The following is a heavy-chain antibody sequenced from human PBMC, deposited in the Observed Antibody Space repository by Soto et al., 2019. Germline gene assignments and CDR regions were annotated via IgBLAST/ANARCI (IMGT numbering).Heavy chain of an antibody. J-gene: IGHJ5*02. CDR3: ARPHGGSSGWDNWFDP. CDR1: GGSISSYY. CDR2: IYYSGST. D-gene: IGHD6-25*01. V-gene: IGHV4-59*01. Sequence: SETLSLTCTVSGGSISSYYWSWIRQPPGKGLEWIGYIYYSGSTNYNPSLKSRVTISVDTSKNQFSLKLSPVTAADTAVYYCARPHGGSSGWDNWFDPWGQGTLVTVSS.